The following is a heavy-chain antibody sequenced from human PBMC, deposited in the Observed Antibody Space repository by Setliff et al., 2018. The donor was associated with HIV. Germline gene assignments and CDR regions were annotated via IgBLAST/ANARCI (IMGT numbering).Heavy chain of an antibody. CDR3: ARDYRGELHF. J-gene: IGHJ4*02. Sequence: ASVKVSCKASGYIFTSYGISWLRQAPGQGLERMGWISAYSGDTDYAQEVLGRITMTTDTSTKTAHMELRGLRSADTAVYFCARDYRGELHFWGQGTLVTVSS. D-gene: IGHD1-26*01. CDR2: ISAYSGDT. CDR1: GYIFTSYG. V-gene: IGHV1-18*01.